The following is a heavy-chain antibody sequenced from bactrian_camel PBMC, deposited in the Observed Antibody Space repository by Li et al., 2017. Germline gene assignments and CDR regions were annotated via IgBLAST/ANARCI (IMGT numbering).Heavy chain of an antibody. CDR2: INVGGGRT. J-gene: IGHJ4*01. Sequence: DVQLVESGGASVQAGGSLRLSCLAAEFHLAKSDMGWYRQAPGKGLEWLSTINVGGGRTYYADSVKGRITISRDNAKNTLYLQLNSLKTADTAMYYCAKGLSWYDYWGQGTQVTVS. CDR1: EFHLAKSD. CDR3: AKGLSWYDY. D-gene: IGHD6*01. V-gene: IGHV3S40*01.